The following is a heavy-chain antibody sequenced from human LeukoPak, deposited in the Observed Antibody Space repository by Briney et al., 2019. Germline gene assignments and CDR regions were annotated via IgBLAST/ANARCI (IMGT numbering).Heavy chain of an antibody. CDR2: ISYDGSNK. V-gene: IGHV3-30*18. J-gene: IGHJ4*02. Sequence: PGGSLRLFCAASGFTFSSYGMHWVRQAPGKGLEWVAVISYDGSNKYYADSVKGRFTISRDNSKNTLYLQMNSLRAEDTAVYYCANDQLSSGFSTFDYWGQGTLVTVSS. CDR3: ANDQLSSGFSTFDY. D-gene: IGHD6-19*01. CDR1: GFTFSSYG.